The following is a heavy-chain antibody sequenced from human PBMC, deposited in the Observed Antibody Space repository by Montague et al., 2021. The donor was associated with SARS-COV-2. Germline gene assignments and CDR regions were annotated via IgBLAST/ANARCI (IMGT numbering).Heavy chain of an antibody. CDR3: TKDWDY. V-gene: IGHV3-23*03. CDR2: ILSGGRT. CDR1: GFTVSTFD. Sequence: SLRLSCAASGFTVSTFDMTWVRQAPGKGLECVSVILSGGRTFYAASVKGRFTISRDDSTDTLYSHMNSLRGEDTAIYYCTKDWDYWGQGALVTVSS. J-gene: IGHJ4*02.